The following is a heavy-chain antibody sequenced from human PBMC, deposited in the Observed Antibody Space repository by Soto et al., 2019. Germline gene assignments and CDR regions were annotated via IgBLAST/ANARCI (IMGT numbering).Heavy chain of an antibody. Sequence: GGSLRLSCVASGFTFYSHWMHWVRQAPGEGLVWVSRIKTDGYAAAYADSVKGRFTISRDNTKNTVYLQMNSLRAEDTAVYFCVRESGVAADCWGQGTLVTVSS. CDR3: VRESGVAADC. CDR1: GFTFYSHW. D-gene: IGHD6-19*01. J-gene: IGHJ4*02. CDR2: IKTDGYAA. V-gene: IGHV3-74*01.